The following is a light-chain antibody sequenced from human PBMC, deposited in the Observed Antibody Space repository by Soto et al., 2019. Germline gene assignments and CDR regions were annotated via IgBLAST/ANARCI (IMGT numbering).Light chain of an antibody. CDR3: QQANTFPWT. Sequence: DIPMTQSPSSVSASVGDRVTITCRASQRISRWLAWYQQKPGKAPKLLIYVASSLEGGVPSRFRGSGSGTDFTLTISSLQPEDFATYYCQQANTFPWTFGQGTKVEIK. CDR2: VAS. V-gene: IGKV1-12*01. CDR1: QRISRW. J-gene: IGKJ1*01.